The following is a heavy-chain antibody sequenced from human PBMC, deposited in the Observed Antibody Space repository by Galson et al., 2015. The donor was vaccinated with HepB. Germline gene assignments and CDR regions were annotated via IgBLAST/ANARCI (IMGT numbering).Heavy chain of an antibody. CDR2: IFPADSDT. CDR1: GYNFTTYW. Sequence: QSGAEVKKPGESLKISCKSSGYNFTTYWIGWVRQMPGKGLEWMGIIFPADSDTRYSPSFQGQVTISADKSISTAYLQWISLRASDSAMYYCARRHATTTDYGMYVWGQGTTVTVSS. CDR3: ARRHATTTDYGMYV. J-gene: IGHJ6*02. V-gene: IGHV5-51*03. D-gene: IGHD1-14*01.